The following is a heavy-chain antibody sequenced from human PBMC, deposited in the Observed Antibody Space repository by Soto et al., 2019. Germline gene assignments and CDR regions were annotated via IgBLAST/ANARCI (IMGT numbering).Heavy chain of an antibody. CDR1: VFSLSSGFH. V-gene: IGHV4-38-2*02. CDR3: ARDSVVEIVH. J-gene: IGHJ4*02. CDR2: IYHTGTT. Sequence: SETLSLTCAVSVFSLSSGFHWVWIRQPPGKGLEWIGSIYHTGTTYYNPSLKSRVTMSVDTSKNQFSLKLRSVTGADTAVYYCARDSVVEIVHSGQGTLVTVS. D-gene: IGHD2-2*01.